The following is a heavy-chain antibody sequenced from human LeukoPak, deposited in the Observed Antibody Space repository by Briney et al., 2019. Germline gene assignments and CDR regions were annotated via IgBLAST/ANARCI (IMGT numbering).Heavy chain of an antibody. CDR3: AKTVNFYDSRRLDY. V-gene: IGHV3-30*18. D-gene: IGHD3-22*01. J-gene: IGHJ4*02. CDR2: ISYDGNNQ. CDR1: GFTFSNYG. Sequence: GGSLRLSCAASGFTFSNYGMHWVRQAPGKGLEWVAFISYDGNNQYYADSVKGLFTISRDNSRNTLYLQTNSLRPEDTAVYYCAKTVNFYDSRRLDYWGQGALVTVSS.